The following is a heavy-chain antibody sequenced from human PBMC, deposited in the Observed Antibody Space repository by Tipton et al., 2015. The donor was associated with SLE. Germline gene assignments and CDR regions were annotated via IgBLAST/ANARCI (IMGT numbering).Heavy chain of an antibody. CDR1: GCSISSYY. D-gene: IGHD6-19*01. CDR2: IYTSGST. J-gene: IGHJ4*02. CDR3: ARDLTVAGLDY. Sequence: TLSLTCIFSGCSISSYYWSWIRQPADKGLEWIVRIYTSGSTNYNPSLKSRVTMSVDTSKNQFSLNVRSVTAADTAVYYCARDLTVAGLDYWGQGTLVTVSS. V-gene: IGHV4-4*07.